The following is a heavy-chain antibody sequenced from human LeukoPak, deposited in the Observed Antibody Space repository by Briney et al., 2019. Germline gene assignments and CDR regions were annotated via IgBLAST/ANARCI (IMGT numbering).Heavy chain of an antibody. Sequence: PGGSLRLSCAASGFTFSSYGMHWVRQAPGKGLEWVAFIRYDGSNKYYADSVKGRFTISRDNSKNTLYLQMNSLRAEDTAVYYCAKEGGTYYDILTGYYYYYYYMDVWGKGTTVTISS. CDR2: IRYDGSNK. D-gene: IGHD3-9*01. CDR1: GFTFSSYG. CDR3: AKEGGTYYDILTGYYYYYYYMDV. J-gene: IGHJ6*03. V-gene: IGHV3-30*02.